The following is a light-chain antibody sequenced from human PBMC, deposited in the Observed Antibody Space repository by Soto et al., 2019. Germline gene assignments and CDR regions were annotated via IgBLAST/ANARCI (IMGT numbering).Light chain of an antibody. J-gene: IGKJ1*01. CDR1: QSISSS. CDR3: QKYGNSLWK. CDR2: EAS. V-gene: IGKV1-5*03. Sequence: DIQMTQSPSTLSASVLYRVTITCRSSQSISSSLALYQQKPGKAPKLLIYEASRLESGVPSRISGSGSGTDFTLTISRLEPEDFAVYYCQKYGNSLWKFGQGTKVDIK.